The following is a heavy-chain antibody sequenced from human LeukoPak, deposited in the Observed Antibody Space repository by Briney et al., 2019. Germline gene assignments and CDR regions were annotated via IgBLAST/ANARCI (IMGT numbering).Heavy chain of an antibody. CDR3: ARREPAFDY. J-gene: IGHJ4*02. Sequence: GGSLRLSCAASGFTFSSYAMSWVRQAPGKGLEWVSAISGSGGSTYYADSVKGRFTISRDNAENTLYLQMNGLRVGDTGVYYCARREPAFDYWGQGALVTVSS. V-gene: IGHV3-23*01. D-gene: IGHD1-26*01. CDR2: ISGSGGST. CDR1: GFTFSSYA.